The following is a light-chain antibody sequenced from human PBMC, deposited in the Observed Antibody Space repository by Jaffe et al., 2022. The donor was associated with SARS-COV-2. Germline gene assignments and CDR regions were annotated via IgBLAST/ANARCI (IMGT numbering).Light chain of an antibody. CDR3: QQSFDTPKT. Sequence: DIQMTQSPSSLSASMGDRVTITCRASQSINTYLNWYQQRPGKAPKLLIYGASSLHSGVPSRFSGSGSGTDFTLTISSLQPEDFATYYCQQSFDTPKTFGQGTKVEIK. CDR2: GAS. CDR1: QSINTY. V-gene: IGKV1-39*01. J-gene: IGKJ1*01.